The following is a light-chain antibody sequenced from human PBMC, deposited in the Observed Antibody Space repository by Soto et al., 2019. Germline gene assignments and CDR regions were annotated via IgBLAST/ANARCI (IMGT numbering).Light chain of an antibody. CDR3: SSYTSSTTRVV. CDR2: NVT. Sequence: TQNTTVSGFLVRSITTSSRETISDIVSYNYVSWYQQHPGRAPKVIIYNVTVPPSGVSNRFSGSKYGNTGSLTICGLQPEEEADYYRSSYTSSTTRVVFGSAPMVPVL. CDR1: ISDIVSYNY. V-gene: IGLV2-14*01. J-gene: IGLJ1*01.